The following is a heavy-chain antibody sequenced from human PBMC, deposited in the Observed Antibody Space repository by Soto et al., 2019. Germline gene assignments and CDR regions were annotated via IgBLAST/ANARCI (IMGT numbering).Heavy chain of an antibody. CDR1: GGSLSSYY. CDR2: IYYSGST. J-gene: IGHJ4*02. CDR3: ARGPSGDKVAS. Sequence: SETLSLTCPVSGGSLSSYYLSWIRQPPGKGLEWIGYIYYSGSTNYNPSLKSRVTISVDTSKMQFSLQLSSVSAADTAVYYCARGPSGDKVASWGQGVLVTVSS. D-gene: IGHD7-27*01. V-gene: IGHV4-59*08.